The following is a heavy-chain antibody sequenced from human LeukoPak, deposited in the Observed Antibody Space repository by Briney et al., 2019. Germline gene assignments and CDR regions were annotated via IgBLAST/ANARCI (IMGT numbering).Heavy chain of an antibody. J-gene: IGHJ4*02. Sequence: SETLSLTCTVSGGSISSGGYYWSWIRQPAGKGLEWIGRIYTSGSTNYNPSLKSRVTMSVDTSKNQFSLKLSSVTAADTAVYYCARSGSSSLDYWGQGTLVTVSS. V-gene: IGHV4-61*02. CDR3: ARSGSSSLDY. D-gene: IGHD6-6*01. CDR2: IYTSGST. CDR1: GGSISSGGYY.